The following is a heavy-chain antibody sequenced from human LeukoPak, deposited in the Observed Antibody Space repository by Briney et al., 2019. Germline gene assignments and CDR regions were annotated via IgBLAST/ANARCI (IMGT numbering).Heavy chain of an antibody. CDR1: GFTFSSYW. D-gene: IGHD1-26*01. CDR2: INSDGSTT. Sequence: SGGSLRLSCAAPGFTFSSYWMHWVRHAPGKGLVWVSRINSDGSTTNYADSVKGRFTISRDNAKNTLYLQMNSLRAEDTAVYYCARRSSGSPPYYFDYWGQGTLVTVSS. J-gene: IGHJ4*02. V-gene: IGHV3-74*01. CDR3: ARRSSGSPPYYFDY.